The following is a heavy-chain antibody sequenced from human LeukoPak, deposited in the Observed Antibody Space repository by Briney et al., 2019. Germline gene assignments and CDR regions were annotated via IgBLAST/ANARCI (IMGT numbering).Heavy chain of an antibody. D-gene: IGHD4-17*01. CDR2: IYYSGST. CDR3: ARRWSVTSELDY. CDR1: GDSISSSSCY. J-gene: IGHJ4*02. Sequence: SETLSLTCTVSGDSISSSSCYWGWIRQPPGKGLEWIGSIYYSGSTYYNPSLKSRVTISVDTSKNQFSLKLSSVTATDTAVYYCARRWSVTSELDYWGQGTLVTVSS. V-gene: IGHV4-39*01.